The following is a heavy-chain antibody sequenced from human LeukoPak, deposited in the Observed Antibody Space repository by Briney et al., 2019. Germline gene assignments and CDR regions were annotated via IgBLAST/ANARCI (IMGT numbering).Heavy chain of an antibody. D-gene: IGHD3-22*01. Sequence: GGSLRLSCAASGFTFSSYAMSWVRQAPGKGLEWVSGISGSGGSTYYADSVKGRFTISRDNSKNTLYLQMNSLRAEDTAVYYCAKDQPRSSMIVVVPTPYYFDYWGQGTLVTVSS. J-gene: IGHJ4*02. CDR2: ISGSGGST. V-gene: IGHV3-23*01. CDR1: GFTFSSYA. CDR3: AKDQPRSSMIVVVPTPYYFDY.